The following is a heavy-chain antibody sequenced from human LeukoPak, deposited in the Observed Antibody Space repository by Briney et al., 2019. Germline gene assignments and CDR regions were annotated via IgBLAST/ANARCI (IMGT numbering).Heavy chain of an antibody. CDR3: AKLKVGAMGY. Sequence: PGRSLRLSCAASGFTFSSYGMHWVRQAPGKGLEWVAVIWYDGSNKYYADSVKGRFTISRDNSKNTLYLQMNSLRAEDTAVYYCAKLKVGAMGYWGQGTLVTVSS. J-gene: IGHJ4*02. CDR2: IWYDGSNK. V-gene: IGHV3-33*06. CDR1: GFTFSSYG. D-gene: IGHD1-26*01.